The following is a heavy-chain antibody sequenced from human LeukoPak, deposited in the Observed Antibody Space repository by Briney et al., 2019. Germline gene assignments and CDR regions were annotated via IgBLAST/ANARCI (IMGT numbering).Heavy chain of an antibody. CDR2: IIPIFGTA. D-gene: IGHD4-11*01. Sequence: SVKVSCKASGYTFTGYYMHWVRQAPGQGLEWMGGIIPIFGTANYAQKFQGRVTITTDESTSTAYMELSSLRSEDTAVYYCARGDYSNYPFDYWGQGTLVTVSS. V-gene: IGHV1-69*05. CDR1: GYTFTGYY. CDR3: ARGDYSNYPFDY. J-gene: IGHJ4*02.